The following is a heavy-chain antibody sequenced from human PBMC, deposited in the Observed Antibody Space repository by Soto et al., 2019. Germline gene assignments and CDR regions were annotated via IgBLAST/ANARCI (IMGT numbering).Heavy chain of an antibody. CDR1: GFSLSTSGVG. D-gene: IGHD7-27*01. CDR2: IYWGDDK. Sequence: QITLKESGPTLVKPTQTLTLTCTFSGFSLSTSGVGVGWIRQPPGKALDWLALIYWGDDKRYSPSLKSRLTITKDTSKNQVVLTMTNMDPVDTATYYCAHSLIPNWGSRGAFDYWGQGTLVTVSS. J-gene: IGHJ4*02. V-gene: IGHV2-5*02. CDR3: AHSLIPNWGSRGAFDY.